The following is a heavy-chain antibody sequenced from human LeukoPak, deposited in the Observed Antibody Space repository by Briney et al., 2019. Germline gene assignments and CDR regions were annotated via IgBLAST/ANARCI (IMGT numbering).Heavy chain of an antibody. V-gene: IGHV3-48*03. D-gene: IGHD6-19*01. CDR3: ARFSTGIAVAPYYYYGMDV. Sequence: GGSLRLSCAASGFTFSSYEMNWVRQAPGKGLEWVSYISSSGSTIYYADSVKGRFTISRDNAKNSLYLQMNSLRAEDTAVYYCARFSTGIAVAPYYYYGMDVWGQGTTVTVSS. CDR1: GFTFSSYE. J-gene: IGHJ6*02. CDR2: ISSSGSTI.